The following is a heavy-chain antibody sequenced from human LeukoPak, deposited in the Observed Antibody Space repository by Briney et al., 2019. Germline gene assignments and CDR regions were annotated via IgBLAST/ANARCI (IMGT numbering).Heavy chain of an antibody. CDR3: ARDIQRGSPSYYDSWDAFDI. CDR2: ISSSSSYI. CDR1: GFTFSSYS. D-gene: IGHD3-22*01. V-gene: IGHV3-21*01. J-gene: IGHJ3*02. Sequence: GGSLRLSCAASGFTFSSYSMNWVRQAPGKGLEWVSSISSSSSYIYYADSVKGRFTISRDNSKNTLYLQMNSLRAEDTAVYYCARDIQRGSPSYYDSWDAFDIWGQGTMVTVSS.